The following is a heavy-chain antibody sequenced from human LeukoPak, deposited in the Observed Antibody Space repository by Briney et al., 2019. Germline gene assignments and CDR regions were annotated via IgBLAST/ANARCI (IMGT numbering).Heavy chain of an antibody. CDR2: IIPIFGTA. V-gene: IGHV1-69*05. Sequence: GASVKVSCKSSGGTFTSYAISWVRHAPGQGLEWMGGIIPIFGTANSAQKFQGRVTITTDESTSTDYMELSSLRSEDTAVYYCARVIEREHSSSRRDSDAFDIWGQGTMVTVSS. D-gene: IGHD6-6*01. J-gene: IGHJ3*02. CDR3: ARVIEREHSSSRRDSDAFDI. CDR1: GGTFTSYA.